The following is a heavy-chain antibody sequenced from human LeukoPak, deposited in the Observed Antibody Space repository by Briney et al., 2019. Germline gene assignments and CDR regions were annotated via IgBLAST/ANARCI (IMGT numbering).Heavy chain of an antibody. CDR1: GLTPGNYP. CDR3: VRSANYDSSGYLFGY. D-gene: IGHD3-22*01. CDR2: IDTRGVRT. V-gene: IGHV3-23*01. J-gene: IGHJ4*02. Sequence: RESLTLSCAVSGLTPGNYPMAWVRHAPGEGLEWVSRIDTRGVRTFYADSVKGRLTIPRDTSKNTLYAQMNSLRAEDTALYFCVRSANYDSSGYLFGYWGQGTRVTVSS.